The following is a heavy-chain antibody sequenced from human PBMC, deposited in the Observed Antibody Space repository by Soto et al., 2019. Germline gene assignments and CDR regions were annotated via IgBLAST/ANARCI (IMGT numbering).Heavy chain of an antibody. D-gene: IGHD6-19*01. CDR1: GYTFTSYG. CDR2: ISAYNGNT. J-gene: IGHJ4*02. V-gene: IGHV1-18*01. CDR3: ARHVNLPLAGTGFDS. Sequence: ASVKVSCKASGYTFTSYGISWVRQAPGQGLEWMGWISAYNGNTNYAQKLQGRVTMTTDTSQEQFSLKLSSVTATDTAVYYCARHVNLPLAGTGFDSWGRGTLVTVSS.